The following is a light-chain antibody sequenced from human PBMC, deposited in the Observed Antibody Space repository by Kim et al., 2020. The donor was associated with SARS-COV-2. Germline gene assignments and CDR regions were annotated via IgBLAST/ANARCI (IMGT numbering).Light chain of an antibody. J-gene: IGKJ2*01. CDR2: DAS. Sequence: EIVMTQSPATLSVSPGERATLSCRASQSVSSNLAWYQQKPGQAPRLLIYDASNRATGIPARFSGSGSGTDFTLTISSLEPEDFAVYYCQQRSNWPPNTFGQGTKLEI. CDR1: QSVSSN. CDR3: QQRSNWPPNT. V-gene: IGKV3-11*01.